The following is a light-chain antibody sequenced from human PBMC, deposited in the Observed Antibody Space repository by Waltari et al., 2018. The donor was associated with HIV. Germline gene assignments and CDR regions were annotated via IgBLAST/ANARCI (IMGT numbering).Light chain of an antibody. J-gene: IGLJ3*02. Sequence: QSALTQPPSTSGTPGQTVTIPCSGSSSNIGDNYVSWYQQLPGTAPKRLIYSNSQRPSGVRDRFSGSKSGTSASLAINDLRSEDEAEYHCAAWDDSLSGWVFGGGTNLTVL. V-gene: IGLV1-47*01. CDR3: AAWDDSLSGWV. CDR2: SNS. CDR1: SSNIGDNY.